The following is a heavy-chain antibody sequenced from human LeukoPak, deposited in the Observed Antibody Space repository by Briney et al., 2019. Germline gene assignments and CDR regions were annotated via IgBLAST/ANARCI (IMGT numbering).Heavy chain of an antibody. Sequence: GGSLRLSCAASGFTFSRYWMTWVRQAPGKGLEWVANINEDGSGKYYVDSVKGRFTIFRDNARNSVYLQMNSLRAEDTAVFYCARGSSGTWDDWGQGTLVTVSS. CDR3: ARGSSGTWDD. CDR1: GFTFSRYW. CDR2: INEDGSGK. D-gene: IGHD6-25*01. J-gene: IGHJ4*02. V-gene: IGHV3-7*01.